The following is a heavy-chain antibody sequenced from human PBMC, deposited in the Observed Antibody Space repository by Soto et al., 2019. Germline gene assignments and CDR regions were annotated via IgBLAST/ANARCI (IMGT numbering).Heavy chain of an antibody. CDR1: GFTFSSSE. CDR2: ISSSGAII. CDR3: AAAYDSTAFDY. J-gene: IGHJ4*02. D-gene: IGHD3-22*01. V-gene: IGHV3-48*03. Sequence: EVQLVESGGGLVQPGGSLRLSCAASGFTFSSSEMNWVRQAPGKGLEWVSYISSSGAIIFYADSVRGRFTISRDNAKNSLFLQMDSLRAEDTAVYYCAAAYDSTAFDYWGQGTLVTVSS.